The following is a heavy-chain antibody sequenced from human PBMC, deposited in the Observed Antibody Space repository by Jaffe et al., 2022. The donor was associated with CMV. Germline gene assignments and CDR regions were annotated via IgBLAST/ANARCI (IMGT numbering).Heavy chain of an antibody. CDR1: GFTFSSYG. J-gene: IGHJ6*02. V-gene: IGHV3-30*18. Sequence: QVQLVESGGGVVQPGRSLRLSCAASGFTFSSYGMHWVRQAPGKGLEWVAVISYDGSNKYYADSVKGRFTISRDNSKNTLYLQMNSLRAEDTAVYYCAKDHGGYCSSTSCYNGMDVWGQGTTVTVSS. CDR3: AKDHGGYCSSTSCYNGMDV. D-gene: IGHD2-2*02. CDR2: ISYDGSNK.